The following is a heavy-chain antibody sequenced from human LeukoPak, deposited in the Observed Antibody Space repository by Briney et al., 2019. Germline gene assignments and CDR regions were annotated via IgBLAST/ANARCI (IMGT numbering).Heavy chain of an antibody. D-gene: IGHD3-22*01. V-gene: IGHV1-8*01. CDR2: MNPNTGNL. Sequence: ASVKVSCKASGYTFNTYDVNWVRQATGQGLEWMGWMNPNTGNLGYAQKFVGRVTMTRGTSISTAYMELSTLRSEDTAVYYCARGRYYRDSSSYYQDYWGQGTLVTVSS. CDR3: ARGRYYRDSSSYYQDY. CDR1: GYTFNTYD. J-gene: IGHJ4*02.